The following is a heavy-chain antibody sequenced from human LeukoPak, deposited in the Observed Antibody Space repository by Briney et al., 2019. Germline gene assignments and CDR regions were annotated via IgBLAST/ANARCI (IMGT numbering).Heavy chain of an antibody. V-gene: IGHV3-23*01. CDR3: AKEGPFSSSSEYYFDY. Sequence: GGSLRLSCVVSGFTSSDHYIDWARQAPGKGLEWVSAISGSGGSTYYADSVKGRFTISRDNSKNTLYLQMNSLRAEDTAVYYCAKEGPFSSSSEYYFDYWGQGTLVTVSS. CDR1: GFTSSDHY. CDR2: ISGSGGST. D-gene: IGHD6-6*01. J-gene: IGHJ4*02.